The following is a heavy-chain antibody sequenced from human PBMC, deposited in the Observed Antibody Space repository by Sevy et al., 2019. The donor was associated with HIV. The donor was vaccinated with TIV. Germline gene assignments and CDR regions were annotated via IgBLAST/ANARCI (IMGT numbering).Heavy chain of an antibody. J-gene: IGHJ4*02. CDR3: ARGRGGYSGYYYFDY. D-gene: IGHD5-12*01. V-gene: IGHV3-21*01. Sequence: GGSLRLSCAASGFTFSSYSMNWVRQAPGKGLEWVSSISSSSSYIYYADSVKGRFTISRDNAKNSLYLQMNSLRAEDTAVYYCARGRGGYSGYYYFDYWGQGTLVTVSS. CDR1: GFTFSSYS. CDR2: ISSSSSYI.